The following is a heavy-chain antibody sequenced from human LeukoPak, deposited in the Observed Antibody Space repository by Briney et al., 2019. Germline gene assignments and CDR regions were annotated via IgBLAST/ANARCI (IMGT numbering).Heavy chain of an antibody. J-gene: IGHJ4*02. V-gene: IGHV3-30*04. CDR3: ARDSEYIFDY. CDR1: GFTFSSYA. Sequence: PGRSLRLSCAASGFTFSSYAMHWVRQAPGKGLEWVAVISYDGSNKYYADSVKGRFTISRDNSKNTLYLQMNSLRAEDTAVYYCARDSEYIFDYWGQGTLVTVPS. CDR2: ISYDGSNK. D-gene: IGHD2/OR15-2a*01.